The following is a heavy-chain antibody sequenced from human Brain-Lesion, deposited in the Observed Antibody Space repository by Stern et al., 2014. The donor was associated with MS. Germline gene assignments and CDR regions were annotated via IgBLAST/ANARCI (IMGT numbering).Heavy chain of an antibody. CDR2: IYYSGNT. V-gene: IGHV4-39*01. D-gene: IGHD2-15*01. CDR1: GGSVSSTSYA. CDR3: AGEEDIRYCSGGSCTGNWFDP. J-gene: IGHJ5*02. Sequence: QLGESGPGLVKPSETLSLTCTVAGGSVSSTSYAWAWIRQPPGKGLEWIGNIYYSGNTYYSPSLKSRITISLDTSKNQFSPQLGSVTAADTAVYYCAGEEDIRYCSGGSCTGNWFDPWGQGTLVTVSS.